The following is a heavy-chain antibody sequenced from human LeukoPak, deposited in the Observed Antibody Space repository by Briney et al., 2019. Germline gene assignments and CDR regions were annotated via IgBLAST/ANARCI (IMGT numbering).Heavy chain of an antibody. CDR2: IRSSSSYI. CDR3: ARDMVWGHDIVVVPAALDAFDI. J-gene: IGHJ3*02. D-gene: IGHD2-2*01. CDR1: GFTFSSYS. Sequence: GGSLRLSCAASGFTFSSYSMNWVRQAPGKGLEWVSPIRSSSSYIYYADSVKCRFTISRDNAKNSLYLQMNSLRAEDTAVYYCARDMVWGHDIVVVPAALDAFDIWGQGTMVTVSS. V-gene: IGHV3-21*01.